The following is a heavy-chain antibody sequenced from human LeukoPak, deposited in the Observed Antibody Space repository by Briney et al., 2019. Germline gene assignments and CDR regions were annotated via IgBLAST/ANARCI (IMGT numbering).Heavy chain of an antibody. CDR3: ARDNDKVVDH. CDR1: GYTFSNYG. D-gene: IGHD1-1*01. J-gene: IGHJ4*01. CDR2: ITAYNGNR. Sequence: ASVKVSCKTAGYTFSNYGISWVRQAPGQGLEWMGWITAYNGNRLYAQRFQGRITLTTDTSTSTSYMELRSLEYDDTAIYYCARDNDKVVDHWGQGTLVTVSS. V-gene: IGHV1-18*01.